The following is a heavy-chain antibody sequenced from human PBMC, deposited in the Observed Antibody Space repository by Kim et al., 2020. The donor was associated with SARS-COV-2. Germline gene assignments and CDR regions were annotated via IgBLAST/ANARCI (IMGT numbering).Heavy chain of an antibody. CDR2: INADIGNT. D-gene: IGHD5-12*01. V-gene: IGHV1-3*01. CDR3: ARDPYGYKWYFEL. J-gene: IGHJ2*01. Sequence: ASVKVSCKASGFTFSGYAIHWVRQAPGQRLEWMGWINADIGNTKYSQSFQGRVTFTRDTSASIAYMELSSLRSEDTAVYYCARDPYGYKWYFELWGRGTLVTVSS. CDR1: GFTFSGYA.